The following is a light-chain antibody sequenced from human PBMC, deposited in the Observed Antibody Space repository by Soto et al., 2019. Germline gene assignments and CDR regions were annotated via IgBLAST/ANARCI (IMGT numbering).Light chain of an antibody. CDR2: GAS. Sequence: EIVLTQSPGTLSLSPGERATLSCRASQTVSSTYIAWYQQSPGQPPRLLIYGASSRATGIPDRFSGSGSGTDFTLTISRLEPEDFGVYFCQQYGRSPPFTFGQGTKVEIK. V-gene: IGKV3-20*01. CDR3: QQYGRSPPFT. J-gene: IGKJ2*01. CDR1: QTVSSTY.